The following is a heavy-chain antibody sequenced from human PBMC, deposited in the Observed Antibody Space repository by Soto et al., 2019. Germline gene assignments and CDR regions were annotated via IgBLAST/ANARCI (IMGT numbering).Heavy chain of an antibody. V-gene: IGHV2-26*01. J-gene: IGHJ3*02. D-gene: IGHD4-17*01. CDR2: IFSNDEK. CDR3: ARDYGNAFDI. Sequence: QVTLKESGPVLVKPTETLTLTCTVSGFSLSNARMGVRWIRQPPGKALEWLAHIFSNDEKSYSTSLKSRLTISKDTSKSQVVLTMTNMDPVDTATYYCARDYGNAFDIWGQGTMVTASS. CDR1: GFSLSNARMG.